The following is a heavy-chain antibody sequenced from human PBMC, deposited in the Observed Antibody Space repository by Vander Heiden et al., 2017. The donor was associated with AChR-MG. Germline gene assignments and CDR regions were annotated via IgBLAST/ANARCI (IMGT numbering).Heavy chain of an antibody. V-gene: IGHV3-33*01. CDR1: GFTFSSYG. Sequence: QVQLVESGGGVVQPGRSLRLSCAASGFTFSSYGMHWVRQAPGKGLEWGAVIWYDGSNKYYADSVKGRFTISRDNSKNTLYLQMNSLRAEDTAVYYCARAGGGKDYYYYYMDVWGKGTTVTVSS. D-gene: IGHD2-15*01. J-gene: IGHJ6*03. CDR2: IWYDGSNK. CDR3: ARAGGGKDYYYYYMDV.